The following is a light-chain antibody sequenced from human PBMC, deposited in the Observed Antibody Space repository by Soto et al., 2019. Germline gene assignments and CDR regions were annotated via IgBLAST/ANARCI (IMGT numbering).Light chain of an antibody. CDR2: KAS. CDR3: QQYNFNLYSWT. V-gene: IGKV1-5*03. Sequence: DIPMTQSPSTLSASVGDRVTITGRARQRITSWLAWFQQKPEKAPKLLIYKASSLERGIPSRFSRRGFGTEFTLTISGLQPDDCAADVCQQYNFNLYSWTFVQGTKTEI. J-gene: IGKJ1*01. CDR1: QRITSW.